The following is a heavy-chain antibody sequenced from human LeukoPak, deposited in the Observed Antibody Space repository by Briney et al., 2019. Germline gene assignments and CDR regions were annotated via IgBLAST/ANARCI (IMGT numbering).Heavy chain of an antibody. CDR1: GFTFSSYG. Sequence: GGSLRLSCAASGFTFSSYGMHWVRQAPGKGLEWVAFIRYDGSNKYYADSVKGRFTISRDNSKNTLYLQMNSLRAEDTAVYYCARAPIAVAGPGHSSYYYYYMDVWGKGTTVTVSS. D-gene: IGHD6-19*01. V-gene: IGHV3-30*02. CDR3: ARAPIAVAGPGHSSYYYYYMDV. CDR2: IRYDGSNK. J-gene: IGHJ6*03.